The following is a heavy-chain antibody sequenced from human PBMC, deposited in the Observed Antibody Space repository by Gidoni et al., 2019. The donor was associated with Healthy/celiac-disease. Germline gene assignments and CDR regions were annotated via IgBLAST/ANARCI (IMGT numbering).Heavy chain of an antibody. CDR2: TYYRSKWYN. CDR3: AREAYSSGWSSPGYYYYGMDV. Sequence: QVQLQQSGPGLVKPSQTLSLTCAISGDSVSSNSAAWNWIRQSPSRGLEWLGRTYYRSKWYNDYAVSVKSRITINPDTSKNQFSLQLNSVTPEDTAVYYCAREAYSSGWSSPGYYYYGMDVWGQGTTVTVSS. V-gene: IGHV6-1*01. CDR1: GDSVSSNSAA. J-gene: IGHJ6*02. D-gene: IGHD6-19*01.